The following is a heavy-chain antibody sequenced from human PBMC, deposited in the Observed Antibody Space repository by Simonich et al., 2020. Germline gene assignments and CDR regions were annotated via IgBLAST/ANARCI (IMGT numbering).Heavy chain of an antibody. CDR1: GGSISMYY. V-gene: IGHV4-59*08. J-gene: IGHJ4*02. Sequence: QVQLQESGPGLVTPSETLSLTCTVSGGSISMYYWSWIRQPPGKGLAWIGYIYYSGCTNYNPALKSRVTISVDTSKNQFSLKRSSVTAADTAVYYCARHDRWLQFYFDYWGQGTLVTVSS. D-gene: IGHD5-12*01. CDR3: ARHDRWLQFYFDY. CDR2: IYYSGCT.